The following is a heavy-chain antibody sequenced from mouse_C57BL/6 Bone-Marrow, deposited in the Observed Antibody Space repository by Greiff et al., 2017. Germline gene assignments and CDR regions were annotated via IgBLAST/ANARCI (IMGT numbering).Heavy chain of an antibody. J-gene: IGHJ4*01. CDR1: GYTFTDYE. D-gene: IGHD2-10*02. CDR3: TVWYAMDY. CDR2: IDPETGGN. V-gene: IGHV1-15*01. Sequence: QVQLQQSGAELVRPGASVTLSCKASGYTFTDYEMHWVKQTPVHGLEWIGAIDPETGGNAYNQKFKGKAILTADKSSSTAYMELRSLTSEDSAVYYCTVWYAMDYWGQGTSVTVSS.